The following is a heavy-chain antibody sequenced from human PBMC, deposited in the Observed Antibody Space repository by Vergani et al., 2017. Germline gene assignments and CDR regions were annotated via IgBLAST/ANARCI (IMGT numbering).Heavy chain of an antibody. CDR2: IIPIFGTA. Sequence: QVQLVQSGAEVKKPGSSVKVSCKASGGTFSSYAISWVRQAPGQGLEWMGRIIPIFGTANYAQKFQGRVTITADESTSTDYMELSSLRSEDTAVYYCARDRARRDGYNRNGMDVWGQGTTVTVSS. CDR3: ARDRARRDGYNRNGMDV. J-gene: IGHJ6*02. D-gene: IGHD5-24*01. V-gene: IGHV1-69*18. CDR1: GGTFSSYA.